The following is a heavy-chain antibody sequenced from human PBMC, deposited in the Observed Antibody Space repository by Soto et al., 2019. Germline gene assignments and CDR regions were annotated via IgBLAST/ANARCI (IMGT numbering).Heavy chain of an antibody. CDR1: GYTFTSYG. J-gene: IGHJ6*02. CDR3: ARDVRGVAGTHHYYYYGMDV. V-gene: IGHV1-18*01. D-gene: IGHD6-19*01. CDR2: ISAYNGNT. Sequence: ASVKVSCKASGYTFTSYGISWVRQAPGQGLEWMGWISAYNGNTNYAQKLQGRVTMTTDTSTSTAYIELRSLRSDDTAVYYCARDVRGVAGTHHYYYYGMDVWGQGTTVTVSS.